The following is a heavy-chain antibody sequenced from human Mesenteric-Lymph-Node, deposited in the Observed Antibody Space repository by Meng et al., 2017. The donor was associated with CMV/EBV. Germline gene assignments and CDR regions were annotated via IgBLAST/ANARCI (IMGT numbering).Heavy chain of an antibody. J-gene: IGHJ4*02. Sequence: KVSCKSSGYTFTGYYMHWVRQAPGQGLEWMGRINPDSGGTNYAQKFQGRVTMTRDTSISTAYMELSRLRSDDTAVYYCARETSSSLHWGQGTLVTVSS. D-gene: IGHD6-13*01. CDR1: GYTFTGYY. V-gene: IGHV1-2*06. CDR3: ARETSSSLH. CDR2: INPDSGGT.